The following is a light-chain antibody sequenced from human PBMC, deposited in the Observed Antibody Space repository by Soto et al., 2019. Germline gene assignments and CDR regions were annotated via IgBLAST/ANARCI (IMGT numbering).Light chain of an antibody. CDR2: DAS. CDR3: QQYDDWPET. J-gene: IGKJ1*01. V-gene: IGKV3-15*01. CDR1: QSVSSN. Sequence: KVMTQSPATLSVPPGERATLSCRASQSVSSNLAWYQQKPGQAPRLLIYDASTRATGIPARFSGSGSGTEFTLTISSLQSEDLAVYYCQQYDDWPETFGQGTKVDIK.